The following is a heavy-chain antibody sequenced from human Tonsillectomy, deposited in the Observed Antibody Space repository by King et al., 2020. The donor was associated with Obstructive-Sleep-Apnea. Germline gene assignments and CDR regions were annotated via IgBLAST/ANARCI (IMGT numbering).Heavy chain of an antibody. CDR3: ARRGTPGAFDI. V-gene: IGHV4-28*01. CDR2: IHYSVTT. CDR1: GYSISSSNW. Sequence: VQLQESGPGLVKPSDTLSLTCAISGYSISSSNWWGWIRQPPGKGLEWIGYIHYSVTTYYNSSLKSRVTMSVDTSKNQFSLRLSSVTSVDTAVYYCARRGTPGAFDIWGQGAMVTVSS. D-gene: IGHD3-16*01. J-gene: IGHJ3*02.